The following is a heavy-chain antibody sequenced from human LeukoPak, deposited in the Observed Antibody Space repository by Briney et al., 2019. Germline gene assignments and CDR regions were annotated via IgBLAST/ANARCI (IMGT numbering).Heavy chain of an antibody. CDR2: INHSGST. J-gene: IGHJ4*02. D-gene: IGHD3-22*01. V-gene: IGHV4-34*01. CDR1: SGSLSGYY. Sequence: SSETLSLTCAVYSGSLSGYYWSWFRQPPGKGLEWIGEINHSGSTNYNPSLKSRVTISVDTSMNYFFLRLTSVTAADTAVYYCARDGGNYDSSGYYPTPDWGQGTLVTVSS. CDR3: ARDGGNYDSSGYYPTPD.